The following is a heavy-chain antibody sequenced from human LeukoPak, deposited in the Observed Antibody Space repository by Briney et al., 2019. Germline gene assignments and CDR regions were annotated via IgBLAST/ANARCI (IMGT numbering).Heavy chain of an antibody. V-gene: IGHV3-33*01. Sequence: GGSLRLSCAASGFTFSTYGMHWVRQAPGKGLEWVAVIWYDGSIKYYADSVKGRFTISRDNSKNTLYLQMNSLRAEDTAVYYCARAVGPFDIWGQGTKVTVSS. CDR1: GFTFSTYG. J-gene: IGHJ3*02. CDR3: ARAVGPFDI. CDR2: IWYDGSIK.